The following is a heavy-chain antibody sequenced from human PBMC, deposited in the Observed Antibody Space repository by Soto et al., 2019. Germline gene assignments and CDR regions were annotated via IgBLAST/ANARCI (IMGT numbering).Heavy chain of an antibody. J-gene: IGHJ6*03. V-gene: IGHV3-23*01. D-gene: IGHD6-6*01. CDR2: ISGSGDSP. CDR3: AKDGHVQYYYYYMDV. Sequence: PGGSLRLSCVASGFTFSTYTMSWVRQAPGKGLEWVSAISGSGDSPSYADSVKGRFTISRDNSQNTLYLQMNTLRAEDTAVYYCAKDGHVQYYYYYMDVWGTGTTVTVSS. CDR1: GFTFSTYT.